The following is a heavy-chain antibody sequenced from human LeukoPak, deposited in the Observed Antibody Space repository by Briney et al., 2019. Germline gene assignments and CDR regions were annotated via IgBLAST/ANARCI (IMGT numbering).Heavy chain of an antibody. Sequence: ASVKVSCKASGYTFTSYYMHWVRQAPGQGLEWMGIINPSGGSTSYAQKFQGRVTMTRDTSTSTVYMELSSLRSEDTAVYYCARGAGAKPKDIVVVVSDYYYYMDVWGKGTTVTISS. CDR2: INPSGGST. V-gene: IGHV1-46*01. J-gene: IGHJ6*03. CDR3: ARGAGAKPKDIVVVVSDYYYYMDV. D-gene: IGHD2-15*01. CDR1: GYTFTSYY.